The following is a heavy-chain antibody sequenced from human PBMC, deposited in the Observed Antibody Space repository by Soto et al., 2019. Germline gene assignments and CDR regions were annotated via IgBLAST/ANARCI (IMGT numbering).Heavy chain of an antibody. CDR2: ISGSASNT. CDR3: AKDISTIAVAEYFDT. J-gene: IGHJ4*02. V-gene: IGHV3-23*01. CDR1: GYAASGFTLRSYA. D-gene: IGHD6-19*01. Sequence: GGSLRLSCAASGYAASGFTLRSYAMSWVRQAPGKGLQWVSSISGSASNTYYADSVKGRFTISKDNSKNILYLQMNSLRAEDTAVYYCAKDISTIAVAEYFDTWGQGTLVTVSS.